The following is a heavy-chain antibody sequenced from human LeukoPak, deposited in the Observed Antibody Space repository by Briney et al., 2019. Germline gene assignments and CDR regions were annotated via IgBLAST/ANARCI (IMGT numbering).Heavy chain of an antibody. Sequence: HAGRSLRLSRAVSGFTFDDYAMHWVRQVPGKGLEWVAGISWNSDTRGYVDSVKGRFTISRDNARNSLYLQMNSLRGEDTAMYYCARVQGGGYRTADYWGQGTLVTVSS. V-gene: IGHV3-9*01. D-gene: IGHD6-19*01. CDR3: ARVQGGGYRTADY. CDR1: GFTFDDYA. CDR2: ISWNSDTR. J-gene: IGHJ4*02.